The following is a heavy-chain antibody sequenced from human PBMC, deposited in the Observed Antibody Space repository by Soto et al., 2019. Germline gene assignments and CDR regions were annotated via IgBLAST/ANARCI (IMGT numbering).Heavy chain of an antibody. Sequence: GGSLRLSCAASGFTFSSYSMNWVRQAPGKGLEWVSSISSSSSYIYYADSVKGRFTISRDNAKNSLYLQMNSLRAEDTAVYYCARVGYYDSSGYPGLDDWGQGTLVTVSS. CDR1: GFTFSSYS. D-gene: IGHD3-22*01. CDR2: ISSSSSYI. J-gene: IGHJ4*02. V-gene: IGHV3-21*01. CDR3: ARVGYYDSSGYPGLDD.